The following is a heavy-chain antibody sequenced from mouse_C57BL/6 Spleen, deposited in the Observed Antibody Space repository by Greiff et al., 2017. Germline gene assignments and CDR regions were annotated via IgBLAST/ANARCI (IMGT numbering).Heavy chain of an antibody. Sequence: VKLVESGGGLVQPGGSMKLSCAASGFTFSDAWMDWVRQSPEKGLEGVAEIRNKANNHATYYAESVKGRFTISRDDSKSSVYLQMNSVRAEDTGIYYCTRGLPGDYWGQGTSVTVSS. V-gene: IGHV6-6*01. CDR1: GFTFSDAW. CDR2: IRNKANNHAT. J-gene: IGHJ4*01. D-gene: IGHD2-2*01. CDR3: TRGLPGDY.